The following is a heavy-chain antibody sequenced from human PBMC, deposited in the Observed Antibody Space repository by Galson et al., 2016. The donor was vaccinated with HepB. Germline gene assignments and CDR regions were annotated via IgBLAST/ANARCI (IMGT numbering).Heavy chain of an antibody. J-gene: IGHJ4*02. V-gene: IGHV4-59*01. CDR1: GGFISSYS. D-gene: IGHD6-19*01. CDR2: MHYSEST. CDR3: AGGGGWLTDH. Sequence: SETLSLTCTVSGGFISSYSWGWFRQPPGKRPEWIGYMHYSESTIYNPSLKSRGFISLDTSKTQFSLRLTSVTAADTAVYYCAGGGGWLTDHWGQGTLVTVSS.